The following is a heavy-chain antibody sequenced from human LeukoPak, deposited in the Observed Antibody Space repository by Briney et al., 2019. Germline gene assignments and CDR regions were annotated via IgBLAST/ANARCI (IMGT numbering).Heavy chain of an antibody. D-gene: IGHD3-22*01. CDR1: GYSFTSYW. V-gene: IGHV5-51*01. J-gene: IGHJ6*03. CDR3: ARHPSLGYDSGGYYPLLGYYMDV. CDR2: IYPGDSDT. Sequence: GESLKISCKGSGYSFTSYWIGWVRQIPGKGLEWMGIIYPGDSDTRYSPSFQGQVTISADKSISTAYLQWSSLKASDTAMYYCARHPSLGYDSGGYYPLLGYYMDVWGKGTTVTVSS.